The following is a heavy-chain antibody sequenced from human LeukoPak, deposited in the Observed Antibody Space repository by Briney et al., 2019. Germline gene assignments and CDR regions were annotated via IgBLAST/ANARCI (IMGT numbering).Heavy chain of an antibody. CDR1: GYTFTSYY. V-gene: IGHV1-2*02. J-gene: IGHJ4*02. CDR2: INPNSGGA. CDR3: ARSADYSNQHNDY. Sequence: ASVKVSCKASGYTFTSYYMHWVRQAPGQGLEWMGWINPNSGGANYAQKFQGRVTMTRDTSISTGYMELSSLRSDDTAVYYCARSADYSNQHNDYWGQGTQVTVSS. D-gene: IGHD4-11*01.